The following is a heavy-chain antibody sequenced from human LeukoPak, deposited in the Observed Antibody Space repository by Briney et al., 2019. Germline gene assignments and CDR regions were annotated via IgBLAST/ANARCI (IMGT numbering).Heavy chain of an antibody. D-gene: IGHD3-22*01. CDR2: LWFDGSNT. V-gene: IGHV3-33*06. Sequence: GGSLRLSCAASGFTFSSYGMHWVRQAPGKGLEWVAVLWFDGSNTYYADSVKGRFTISRDNSKNTLYLQMNSLRAEDTAVYYCAKDPYYYDSSDYLRDVRGYFDLWGRGALVTVSS. CDR1: GFTFSSYG. CDR3: AKDPYYYDSSDYLRDVRGYFDL. J-gene: IGHJ2*01.